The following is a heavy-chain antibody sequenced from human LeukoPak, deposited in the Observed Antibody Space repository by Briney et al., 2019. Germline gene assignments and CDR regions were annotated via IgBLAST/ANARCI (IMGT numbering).Heavy chain of an antibody. CDR3: AREGDLNTVTPIFDQ. Sequence: ASVKVSCKASGYTLTSYRISWVRQAPGQGLEWMGWISDHNGNTNYVQKFQGRVTMTTDTSTSTAYMELRSLRSDDTAVYYCAREGDLNTVTPIFDQWGQGTLVTVSS. V-gene: IGHV1-18*01. D-gene: IGHD4-17*01. J-gene: IGHJ4*02. CDR1: GYTLTSYR. CDR2: ISDHNGNT.